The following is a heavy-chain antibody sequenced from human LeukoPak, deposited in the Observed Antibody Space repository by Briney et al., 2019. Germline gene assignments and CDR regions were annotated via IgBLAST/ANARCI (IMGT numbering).Heavy chain of an antibody. CDR1: GGSFSGYY. J-gene: IGHJ3*02. V-gene: IGHV4-34*01. CDR3: ASSFGFHYAFDI. Sequence: SETLSLTCAVYGGSFSGYYWSWIRQPPGKGLEWIGEINHSGSTNYNPSLKSRVTISVDTSKNQFSLKLSSVTAADTAVYYCASSFGFHYAFDIWGQGTMVTVSS. D-gene: IGHD3-3*01. CDR2: INHSGST.